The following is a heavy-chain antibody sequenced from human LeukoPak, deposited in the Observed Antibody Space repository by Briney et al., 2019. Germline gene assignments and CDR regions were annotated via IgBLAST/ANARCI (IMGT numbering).Heavy chain of an antibody. Sequence: PGGSLRLSCAASGFTFISYAMSRVRQAPGKGLEWVSAISGSGGSTYYADSVKGRFTISRDNSKNTLYLQMNSLRAEDTAVYYCAKPPVAAAGTFDYWGQGTLVTVSS. CDR3: AKPPVAAAGTFDY. J-gene: IGHJ4*02. V-gene: IGHV3-23*01. CDR2: ISGSGGST. D-gene: IGHD6-13*01. CDR1: GFTFISYA.